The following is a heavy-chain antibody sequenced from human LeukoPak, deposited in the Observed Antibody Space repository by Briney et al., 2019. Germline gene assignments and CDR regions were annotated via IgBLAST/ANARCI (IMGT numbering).Heavy chain of an antibody. V-gene: IGHV3-72*01. CDR3: AKEGRSSSWYGAYFDY. Sequence: PGGSLRLSCAASGFTFSNSYMDWVRQAPGKGLEWVGLIRNRGDSYSTDYAASVKGRFTISRDDSKNLLYLQMNSLKTEDTAVYYCAKEGRSSSWYGAYFDYWGQGTLVTVSS. D-gene: IGHD6-13*01. CDR1: GFTFSNSY. J-gene: IGHJ4*02. CDR2: IRNRGDSYST.